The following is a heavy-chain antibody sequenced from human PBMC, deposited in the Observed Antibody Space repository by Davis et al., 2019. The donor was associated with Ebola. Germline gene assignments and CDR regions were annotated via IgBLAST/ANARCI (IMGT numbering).Heavy chain of an antibody. CDR3: TGRYGSGSYPLIY. D-gene: IGHD3-10*01. CDR1: GFTFSGSA. J-gene: IGHJ4*02. Sequence: PGGSLTLSCAASGFTFSGSAMHRVRQASGKGLEWVGRIRSKANSYATAYAASVKGRFTISRDDSKNTAYLQMNSLKTEDTAMYYCTGRYGSGSYPLIYWGQGTLVTVSS. CDR2: IRSKANSYAT. V-gene: IGHV3-73*01.